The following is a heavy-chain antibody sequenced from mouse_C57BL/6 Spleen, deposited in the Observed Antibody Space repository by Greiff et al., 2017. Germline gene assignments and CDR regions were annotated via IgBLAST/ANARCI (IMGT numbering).Heavy chain of an antibody. CDR1: GYSITSGYY. D-gene: IGHD1-1*01. J-gene: IGHJ1*03. CDR3: ASSSKYFDV. Sequence: EVKLEESGPGLVKPSQSLSLTCSVTGYSITSGYYWNWIRQFPGNKLEWMGYISYDGSNNYNPSLKNRISITRDTSKNQFFLKLNSVTTEDTATYYCASSSKYFDVWGKGTTVTVSS. V-gene: IGHV3-6*01. CDR2: ISYDGSN.